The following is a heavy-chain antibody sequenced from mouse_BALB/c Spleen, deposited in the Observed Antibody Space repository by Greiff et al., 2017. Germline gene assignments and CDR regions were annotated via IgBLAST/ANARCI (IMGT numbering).Heavy chain of an antibody. J-gene: IGHJ4*01. V-gene: IGHV14-3*02. Sequence: DVKLQESGAELVRSGASVKLSCTASGFNIKDYYMHWVKQRPEQGLEWIGWIDPANGNTKYDPKFQGKATITADTSSNTAYLQLSSLTSEDTAVYYCARDYGYVRYAMDYWGQGTSVTVSS. CDR2: IDPANGNT. CDR1: GFNIKDYY. D-gene: IGHD1-2*01. CDR3: ARDYGYVRYAMDY.